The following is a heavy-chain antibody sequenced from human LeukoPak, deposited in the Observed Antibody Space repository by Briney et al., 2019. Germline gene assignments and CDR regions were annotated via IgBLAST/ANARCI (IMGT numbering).Heavy chain of an antibody. CDR3: ARVESGYDSWVDY. Sequence: SETLSLTXTVSTYSISSSYYWDWIRQPPDKGLEWIGIIYHSGSTYYNPSLKSRVTISVDTSKNQFSLKLNSVTAADTAVHYCARVESGYDSWVDYWGQGTLVTVSS. CDR2: IYHSGST. D-gene: IGHD5-12*01. CDR1: TYSISSSYY. J-gene: IGHJ4*02. V-gene: IGHV4-38-2*02.